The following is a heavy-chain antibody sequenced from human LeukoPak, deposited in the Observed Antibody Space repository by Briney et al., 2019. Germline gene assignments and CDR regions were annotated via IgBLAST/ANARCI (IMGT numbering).Heavy chain of an antibody. V-gene: IGHV3-33*01. CDR2: IWYDGSNK. CDR1: GLTFSSYG. Sequence: GGSLRLSCAASGLTFSSYGMRWVRQAPGKGLEWVAVIWYDGSNKYYRDSVKGRLTISRHNSKKTLYLQMNSLRVEDTAVYYCARGDGYNDAEYLQHWREGTLVTVS. J-gene: IGHJ1*01. CDR3: ARGDGYNDAEYLQH. D-gene: IGHD5-24*01.